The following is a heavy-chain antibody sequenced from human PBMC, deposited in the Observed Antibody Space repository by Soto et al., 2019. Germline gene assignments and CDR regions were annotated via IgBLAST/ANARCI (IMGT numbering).Heavy chain of an antibody. CDR1: GFTFSSYS. V-gene: IGHV3-21*01. CDR2: ISSSSSYI. Sequence: PGGSLRLSCAASGFTFSSYSMNWVRQAPGKGLEWVSSISSSSSYIYYADSVKGRFTISRDNAKNSLHLQMNSLRAEDTAVYYCARDLPERYYYDSSGYFLRWFDPWGQGTLVTVSS. CDR3: ARDLPERYYYDSSGYFLRWFDP. D-gene: IGHD3-22*01. J-gene: IGHJ5*02.